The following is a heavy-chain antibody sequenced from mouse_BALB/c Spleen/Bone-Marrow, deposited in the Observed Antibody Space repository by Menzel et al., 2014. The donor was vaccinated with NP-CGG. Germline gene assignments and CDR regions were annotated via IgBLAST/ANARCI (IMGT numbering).Heavy chain of an antibody. D-gene: IGHD1-1*01. CDR1: GFTFSSYY. CDR3: ARRFTTGVTTGAMDY. CDR2: INSKGGGT. Sequence: EVQLVESGGGLVKLGGSLKLSCAASGFTFSSYYMSWVRQTPEKRLELVAAINSKGGGTYYPDTVKGRFTISRDNAKNTLYLQMSSLRSEDTALYYCARRFTTGVTTGAMDYWGQGTSVTVSS. J-gene: IGHJ4*01. V-gene: IGHV5-6-2*01.